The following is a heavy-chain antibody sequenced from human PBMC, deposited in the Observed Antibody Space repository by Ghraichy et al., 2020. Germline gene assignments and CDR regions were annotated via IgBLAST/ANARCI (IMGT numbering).Heavy chain of an antibody. CDR2: ISEDSKYI. CDR3: ARDRDFYTSGNYYGGYFDL. CDR1: GFTFSTYS. J-gene: IGHJ2*01. Sequence: GGSLRLSCAGSGFTFSTYSMTWVRQAPGKGLEWVSSISEDSKYIYYADSLKGRFTISRDNAKNSLYVQVKSLRAEDTAVYYCARDRDFYTSGNYYGGYFDLWGRGTLVTVSS. V-gene: IGHV3-21*01. D-gene: IGHD3-10*01.